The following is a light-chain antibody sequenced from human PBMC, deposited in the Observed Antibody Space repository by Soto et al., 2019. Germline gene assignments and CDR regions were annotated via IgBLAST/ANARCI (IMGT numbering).Light chain of an antibody. CDR1: SSDVGGYNY. CDR2: EVS. V-gene: IGLV2-14*01. CDR3: SSYTSSSTLYV. Sequence: QSALTQPASVSGSPGQSITISCTGTSSDVGGYNYVSWYQQHPGKAPKLMIFEVSSRPSGVSYRFSGSKSGNTASLTISGLQAEDEAVYYCSSYTSSSTLYVFGSGTKVTVL. J-gene: IGLJ1*01.